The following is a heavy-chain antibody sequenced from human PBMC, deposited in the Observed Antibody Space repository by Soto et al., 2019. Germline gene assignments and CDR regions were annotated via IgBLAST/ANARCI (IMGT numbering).Heavy chain of an antibody. D-gene: IGHD4-17*01. V-gene: IGHV6-1*01. CDR2: TYYRSNGDN. CDR3: ARQRLQYPGYGDFDI. Sequence: SDTRYLTWDISGDSVSSNSAAWCWIIQSPSRGLQWLGRTYYRSNGDNNYAVSVKSRITINPDTSKNKFSLQLNSVTPEDTAVSYCARQRLQYPGYGDFDISGRGTFVT. CDR1: GDSVSSNSAA. J-gene: IGHJ3*02.